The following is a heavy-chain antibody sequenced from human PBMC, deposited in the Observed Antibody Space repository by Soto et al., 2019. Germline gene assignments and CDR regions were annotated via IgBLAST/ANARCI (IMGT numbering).Heavy chain of an antibody. J-gene: IGHJ6*02. D-gene: IGHD4-4*01. Sequence: QVQLVESGGGVVQPGRSLRLSCAASGFTFSSYGMHWVRQAPGKGLEWVAVIWYDGSNKYYADSVKGRFTISRDNSKNTLYLQMNSLRAEHTAVYYCARDLTVTTRVYYYYYGMDVWGQGTTVTLSS. CDR1: GFTFSSYG. CDR2: IWYDGSNK. V-gene: IGHV3-33*01. CDR3: ARDLTVTTRVYYYYYGMDV.